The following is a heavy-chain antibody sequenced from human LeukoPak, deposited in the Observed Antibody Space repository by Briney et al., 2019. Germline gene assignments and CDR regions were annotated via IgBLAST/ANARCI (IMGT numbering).Heavy chain of an antibody. Sequence: SVKVSCKASGGTFSSYAISWVRQAPGQGLEWMGGIIPIFGTANYAQKFQGRVTITADESTSTAYMELSSLRSEDTAVYYCARVAEQQLGLPPDDCYYYYYMDVWGKGTTVTISS. J-gene: IGHJ6*03. CDR1: GGTFSSYA. CDR2: IIPIFGTA. V-gene: IGHV1-69*13. CDR3: ARVAEQQLGLPPDDCYYYYYMDV. D-gene: IGHD6-13*01.